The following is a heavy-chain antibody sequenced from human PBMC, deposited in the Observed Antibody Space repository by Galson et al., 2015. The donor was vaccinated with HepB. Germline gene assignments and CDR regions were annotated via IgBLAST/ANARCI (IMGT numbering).Heavy chain of an antibody. CDR1: GFTFSDYY. D-gene: IGHD3-22*01. J-gene: IGHJ6*02. CDR2: ISSSSSYT. Sequence: SLRLSCAASGFTFSDYYMSWIRQAPGKGLEWVSYISSSSSYTNYADSVKGRFTISRDNAKNSLYLQMNSLRAEDTAVYYCASSSGYSPYGMDVWGQGTTVTVSS. V-gene: IGHV3-11*03. CDR3: ASSSGYSPYGMDV.